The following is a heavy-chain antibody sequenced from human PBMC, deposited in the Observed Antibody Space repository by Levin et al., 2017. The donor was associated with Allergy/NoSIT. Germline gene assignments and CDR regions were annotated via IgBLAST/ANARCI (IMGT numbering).Heavy chain of an antibody. J-gene: IGHJ4*02. CDR1: GFTFSSYG. Sequence: GESLKISCAASGFTFSSYGMHWVRQAPGKGLEWVAVISYDGSNKYYADSVKGRFTISRDNSKNTLYLQMNSLRAEDTAVYYCAKDWYSSSCLDYWGQGTLVTVSS. V-gene: IGHV3-30*18. CDR2: ISYDGSNK. CDR3: AKDWYSSSCLDY. D-gene: IGHD6-6*01.